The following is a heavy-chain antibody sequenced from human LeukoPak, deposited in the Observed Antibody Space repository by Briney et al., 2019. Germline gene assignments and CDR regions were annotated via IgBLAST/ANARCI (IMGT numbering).Heavy chain of an antibody. D-gene: IGHD1-26*01. J-gene: IGHJ4*02. CDR1: GFTFSSYA. V-gene: IGHV3-23*01. CDR2: ISGSGGST. Sequence: GGSLRLSCAASGFTFSSYAMSWVRQAPGKGLEWVSAISGSGGSTYYADSVKGRFTISRDNSKNTLYLQVNSLRAEDTAVYYCAKDLLPYSGSYYSFDYWGQGTLVTVSS. CDR3: AKDLLPYSGSYYSFDY.